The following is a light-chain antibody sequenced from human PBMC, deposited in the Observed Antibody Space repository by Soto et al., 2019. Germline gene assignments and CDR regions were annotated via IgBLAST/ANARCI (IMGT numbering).Light chain of an antibody. CDR2: DAS. Sequence: EIVMTQSPATLSVSPGGRATLSCRASYSVGSDLAWYQVRPGQAPRLLIYDASTRAIGIPTRFSGRGSGTEFTLTISSLQSEDVAVYYCQQYNNWHPITFGGGTKVEIK. CDR3: QQYNNWHPIT. CDR1: YSVGSD. V-gene: IGKV3-15*01. J-gene: IGKJ4*01.